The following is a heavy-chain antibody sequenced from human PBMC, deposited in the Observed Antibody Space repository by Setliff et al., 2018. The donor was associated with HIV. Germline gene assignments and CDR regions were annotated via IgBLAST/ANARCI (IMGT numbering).Heavy chain of an antibody. CDR3: AKCGGTCWHNFFGP. J-gene: IGHJ5*02. Sequence: GGSLRLSCAASGFTFSNYPVHWVRQAPGKGLDWVAVVSKDGGTTTYYAESVKGRFAISRDNSKKMLYLQMNSLRAEDTAVYYCAKCGGTCWHNFFGPWGQGTLVTVSS. CDR2: VSKDGGTTT. D-gene: IGHD2-15*01. V-gene: IGHV3-30*09. CDR1: GFTFSNYP.